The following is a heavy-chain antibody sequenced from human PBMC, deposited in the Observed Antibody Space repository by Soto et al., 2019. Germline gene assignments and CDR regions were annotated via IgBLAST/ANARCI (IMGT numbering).Heavy chain of an antibody. Sequence: SETLSLTCTVSGGSISNYYWSWIRQPPGRGLEWIGHIFYSGSTNYNPALKSRVTISVDTSKSQFSLKLGSVTAADTAVYYCAKDSGYNYGYFRWVDPWGQGTLVTVS. J-gene: IGHJ5*02. CDR3: AKDSGYNYGYFRWVDP. D-gene: IGHD5-18*01. CDR2: IFYSGST. V-gene: IGHV4-59*01. CDR1: GGSISNYY.